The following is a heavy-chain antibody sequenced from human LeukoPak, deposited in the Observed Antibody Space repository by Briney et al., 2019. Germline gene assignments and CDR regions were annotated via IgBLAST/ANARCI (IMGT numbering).Heavy chain of an antibody. V-gene: IGHV3-53*01. CDR1: GFAVSNNY. Sequence: GGSLRLSCAASGFAVSNNYMTWVRQAPGKGLEGVSVIYKDGSTYYADSVKGRFSIFRDNSNNPVYLKMTSLRAEDTAVYYCARGYCSGRSCYMWYSDYWGQGTLVTVSS. D-gene: IGHD2-15*01. CDR3: ARGYCSGRSCYMWYSDY. CDR2: IYKDGST. J-gene: IGHJ4*02.